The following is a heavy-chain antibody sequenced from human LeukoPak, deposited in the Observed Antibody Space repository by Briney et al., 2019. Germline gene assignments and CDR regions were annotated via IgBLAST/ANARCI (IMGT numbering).Heavy chain of an antibody. CDR1: GFTFSSYW. D-gene: IGHD1-26*01. Sequence: GGSLRPSCAVSGFTFSSYWMHSGRQAPGKGLVWVSRINTDGSTTNYADSVKGRFTISRDNAKNTLYLQMNGLRAEDTAVYYCARDRGGSSFDYWGQGTLVTVSS. CDR3: ARDRGGSSFDY. V-gene: IGHV3-74*01. CDR2: INTDGSTT. J-gene: IGHJ4*02.